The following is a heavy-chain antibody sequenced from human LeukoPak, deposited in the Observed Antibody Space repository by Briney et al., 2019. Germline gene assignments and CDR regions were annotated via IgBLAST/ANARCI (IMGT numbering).Heavy chain of an antibody. J-gene: IGHJ4*02. V-gene: IGHV3-7*01. CDR3: VRESFSRGDFN. D-gene: IGHD7-27*01. CDR2: IKYDGDEK. Sequence: GGSLRLSCAASGFIFSTYWMTWVRQAPGKGLEWVATIKYDGDEKFYVDSVTGRFTISRDNAKNSLYLRMNSLTAEDTAVYYCVRESFSRGDFNWGQGTLVSVSS. CDR1: GFIFSTYW.